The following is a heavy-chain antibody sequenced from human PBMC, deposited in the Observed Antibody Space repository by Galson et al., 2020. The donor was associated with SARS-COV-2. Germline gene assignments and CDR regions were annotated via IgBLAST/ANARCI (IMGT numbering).Heavy chain of an antibody. Sequence: ETSETLSLTCTVSGGSISSGGYYGSWIRQHPGKGLEWIGYIYYSGSTYYNPSLKSRVTISVDTSKNQFSLKLSSVTAADTAVYYCARARGDRITMIVVVSAFDIWGQGTMVTVSS. CDR2: IYYSGST. D-gene: IGHD3-22*01. CDR1: GGSISSGGYY. J-gene: IGHJ3*02. V-gene: IGHV4-31*03. CDR3: ARARGDRITMIVVVSAFDI.